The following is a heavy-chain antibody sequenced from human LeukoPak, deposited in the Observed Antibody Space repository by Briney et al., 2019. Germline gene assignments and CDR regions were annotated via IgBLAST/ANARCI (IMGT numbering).Heavy chain of an antibody. CDR2: IYYSGST. D-gene: IGHD5-12*01. CDR3: AREGSGYESTH. CDR1: GGSISSYY. V-gene: IGHV4-59*12. Sequence: SETLSLTCTVSGGSISSYYWSWIRQPPGKGLEWIGYIYYSGSTNYNPSLKSRVTISVDTSKNQFSLKLSSVTAADTAVYYCAREGSGYESTHWGQGTLVTVSS. J-gene: IGHJ4*02.